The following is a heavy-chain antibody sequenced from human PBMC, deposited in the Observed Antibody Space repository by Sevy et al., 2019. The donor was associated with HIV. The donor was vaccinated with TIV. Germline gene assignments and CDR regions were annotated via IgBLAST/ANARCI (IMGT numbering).Heavy chain of an antibody. V-gene: IGHV1-69*13. CDR2: IIPIFGTA. CDR3: ARDPGYCSGGSCYRPLKRVRYGMDV. CDR1: GGTFSSYA. Sequence: ASVKVSCKASGGTFSSYAISWVRQAPGQGLEWMGGIIPIFGTANYAQTFQGRVTITADESTSTAYMELSSLRSEDTAVYYCARDPGYCSGGSCYRPLKRVRYGMDVWGQGTTVTVSS. D-gene: IGHD2-15*01. J-gene: IGHJ6*02.